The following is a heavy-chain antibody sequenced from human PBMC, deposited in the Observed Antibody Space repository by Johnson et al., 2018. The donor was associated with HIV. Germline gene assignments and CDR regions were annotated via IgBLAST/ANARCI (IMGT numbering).Heavy chain of an antibody. CDR2: INWNGGTT. CDR3: ATRYSGNYRAFDI. D-gene: IGHD1-26*01. Sequence: VQLVESGGGVVRPGGSLRLSCAAAGFTFDDYGMNWVRQAPGKGLEWVSGINWNGGTTGYVDSVKGRFTISIDNSKNTLYLQMNSLRAEDTAIYYCATRYSGNYRAFDIWGQGTMVTVSS. V-gene: IGHV3-20*04. CDR1: GFTFDDYG. J-gene: IGHJ3*02.